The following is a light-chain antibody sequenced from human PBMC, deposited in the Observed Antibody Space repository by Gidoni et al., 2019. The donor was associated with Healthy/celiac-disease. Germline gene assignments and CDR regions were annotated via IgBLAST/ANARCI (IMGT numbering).Light chain of an antibody. J-gene: IGKJ5*01. V-gene: IGKV3-15*01. CDR1: QSVSSN. CDR3: QHYNNWPTS. CDR2: GAS. Sequence: EIVMTQSPATPSVSPGERATLSCRASQSVSSNLAWYQQKPGQAPRLLIYGASTRATGIPARFSGSGSGTEFTLTISSLQSEDFAVYYCQHYNNWPTSFGQGTRLEI.